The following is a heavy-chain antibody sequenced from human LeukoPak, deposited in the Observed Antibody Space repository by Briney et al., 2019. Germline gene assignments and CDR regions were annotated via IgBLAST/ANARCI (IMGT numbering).Heavy chain of an antibody. J-gene: IGHJ6*02. CDR2: ISAYNGNT. CDR1: DYTFTSYG. CDR3: AREGTLGGRPADYEYYYYYGMDV. Sequence: ASVKVSCKASDYTFTSYGISWVRQAPGQGLEWMGWISAYNGNTNYAQRLQGRVTMTTDTSTSTAYMELRSLRSDDTAVYYCAREGTLGGRPADYEYYYYYGMDVWGQGTTVTVSS. V-gene: IGHV1-18*01. D-gene: IGHD4/OR15-4a*01.